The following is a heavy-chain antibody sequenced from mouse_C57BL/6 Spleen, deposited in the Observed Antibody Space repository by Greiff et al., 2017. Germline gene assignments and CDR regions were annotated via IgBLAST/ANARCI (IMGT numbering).Heavy chain of an antibody. V-gene: IGHV6-3*01. CDR1: GFTFSNYW. Sequence: EVQGVESGGGLVQPGGSMKLSCVASGFTFSNYWMNWVRQSPEKGLEWVAQIRLKSDNYATHYAESVKGRFTISRDDSKSSVYLQMNNLRAEDTGIYYCTGAGSSYWDFDVWGTGTTVTVSS. J-gene: IGHJ1*03. CDR2: IRLKSDNYAT. D-gene: IGHD1-1*01. CDR3: TGAGSSYWDFDV.